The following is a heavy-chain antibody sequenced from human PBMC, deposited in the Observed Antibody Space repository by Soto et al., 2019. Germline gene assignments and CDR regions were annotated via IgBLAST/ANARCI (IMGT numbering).Heavy chain of an antibody. V-gene: IGHV4-61*05. Sequence: SETLSLTCTVSGGSISSSSYYWGWIRQPPGKGLEWIGYIYYSGSTNYNPSLKSRVTISVDTSKNQFSLKLSSVTAADTAVYYCAVKYYYDSGLDYWGQGALVTVSS. J-gene: IGHJ4*02. CDR3: AVKYYYDSGLDY. CDR1: GGSISSSSYY. CDR2: IYYSGST. D-gene: IGHD3-22*01.